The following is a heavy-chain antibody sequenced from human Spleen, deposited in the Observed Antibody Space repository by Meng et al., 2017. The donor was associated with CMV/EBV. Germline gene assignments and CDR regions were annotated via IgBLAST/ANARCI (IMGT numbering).Heavy chain of an antibody. CDR2: IYPGDSDT. CDR1: GYSFSTYW. V-gene: IGHV5-51*01. Sequence: GESLKISCKGSGYSFSTYWIGWVRQMPGKGLEWMGLIYPGDSDTRYSPSFQGQVTISADKSTSTAYLQWSSLKASDTATYYCAHWTSGNYYPFVDYWGQGTLVTVSS. CDR3: AHWTSGNYYPFVDY. D-gene: IGHD1-26*01. J-gene: IGHJ4*02.